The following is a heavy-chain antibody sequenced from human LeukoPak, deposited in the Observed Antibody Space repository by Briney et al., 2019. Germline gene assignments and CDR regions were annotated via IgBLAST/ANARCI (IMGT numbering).Heavy chain of an antibody. V-gene: IGHV3-23*01. CDR3: ARNIIGGGYYFDY. J-gene: IGHJ4*02. Sequence: GGSLRLSCAASGFTVSSNYMSWVRQAPGKGLEWVSAISGSGGSTYYADSVKGRFTISRDNSKNTLYLQMNSLRAEDTAVYYCARNIIGGGYYFDYWGQGTLVTVSS. D-gene: IGHD3-10*01. CDR1: GFTVSSNY. CDR2: ISGSGGST.